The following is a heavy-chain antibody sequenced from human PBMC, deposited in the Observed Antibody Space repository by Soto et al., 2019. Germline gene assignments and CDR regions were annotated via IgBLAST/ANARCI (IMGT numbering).Heavy chain of an antibody. CDR3: SSVGNCGGDCHAFDN. J-gene: IGHJ3*02. V-gene: IGHV5-51*01. CDR1: GYSFTSYW. CDR2: IYPGDSDT. D-gene: IGHD2-21*01. Sequence: GESLKISCKGSGYSFTSYWIGWVRQMPWKGLEWMGIIYPGDSDTRYSPSFQGQVTISADKSISTAYLQWSSLKASDTAMYYCSSVGNCGGDCHAFDNWGQGTTENVSS.